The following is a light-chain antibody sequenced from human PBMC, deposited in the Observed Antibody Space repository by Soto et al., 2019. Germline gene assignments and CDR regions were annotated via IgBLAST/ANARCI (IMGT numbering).Light chain of an antibody. CDR2: DTS. Sequence: EIVLTQSPGTLSLSPGERATLSCRASLSVGNKYLGWYQQKPGQAPRLLIYDTSNRATGIPDRFTGSGSGTDFTLTISRLEPEDFAVYYCQQYGSSPTFGGGTKVEIK. CDR1: LSVGNKY. CDR3: QQYGSSPT. V-gene: IGKV3-20*01. J-gene: IGKJ4*01.